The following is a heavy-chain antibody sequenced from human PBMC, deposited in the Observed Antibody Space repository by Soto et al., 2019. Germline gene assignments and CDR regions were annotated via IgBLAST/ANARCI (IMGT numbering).Heavy chain of an antibody. V-gene: IGHV4-59*01. J-gene: IGHJ4*02. Sequence: SETLSLTCTVSGGSISSYYWSWIRQPPGKGLEWIGYIYYSGSTNYNPSLKSRVTISVDTSKNQSSLKLSSVTAADTAVYYCARTDYSSGWYFFFDYWGQGTLVTVS. D-gene: IGHD6-19*01. CDR2: IYYSGST. CDR1: GGSISSYY. CDR3: ARTDYSSGWYFFFDY.